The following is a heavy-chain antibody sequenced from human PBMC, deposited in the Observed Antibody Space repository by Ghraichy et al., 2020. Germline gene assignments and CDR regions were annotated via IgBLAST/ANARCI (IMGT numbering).Heavy chain of an antibody. D-gene: IGHD2-15*01. V-gene: IGHV3-21*01. CDR2: ISSSSKYR. CDR1: GFSFSGYS. CDR3: ARGLGCRGGSCYKMYYYYYGLDV. Sequence: GESLNISCAASGFSFSGYSMNWVRQAPGKGLEWVSSISSSSKYRYYADSVKGRFTISRDNAKNSLFLQMNSLRAEDTAVYYCARGLGCRGGSCYKMYYYYYGLDVWGQGTTVTVS. J-gene: IGHJ6*02.